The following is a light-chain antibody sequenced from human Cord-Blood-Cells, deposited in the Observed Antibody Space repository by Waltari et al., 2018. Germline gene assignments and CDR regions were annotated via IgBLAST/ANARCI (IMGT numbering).Light chain of an antibody. V-gene: IGKV5-2*01. CDR3: MQGIHLPYT. Sequence: ETTLTQSPAFMSATPGDKVNISCKASQDIDDDMNWYQQKPGEAAIFIIQEATTLVPGIPPRFSGSGYGTDFTLKISRVEAEDVGVYYCMQGIHLPYTFGQGTKLEIK. CDR1: QDIDDD. J-gene: IGKJ2*01. CDR2: EAT.